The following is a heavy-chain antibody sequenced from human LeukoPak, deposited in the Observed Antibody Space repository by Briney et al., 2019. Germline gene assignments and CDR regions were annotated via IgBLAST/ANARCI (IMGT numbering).Heavy chain of an antibody. Sequence: GGSLRLSCAASGFTFSSSYMHWVRQAPGKGLEWVSYISSGSTPTQYADSVKGRFTISRDDAKNSLSLQMNSLRAEDTAAYYCARDMGASSWHAFDNWGQGTLVTVSS. CDR2: ISSGSTPT. CDR3: ARDMGASSWHAFDN. J-gene: IGHJ4*02. D-gene: IGHD6-13*01. CDR1: GFTFSSSY. V-gene: IGHV3-48*01.